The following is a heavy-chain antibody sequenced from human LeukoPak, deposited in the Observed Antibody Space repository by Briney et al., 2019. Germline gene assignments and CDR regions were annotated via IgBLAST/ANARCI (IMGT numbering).Heavy chain of an antibody. J-gene: IGHJ4*02. V-gene: IGHV5-51*01. D-gene: IGHD6-19*01. CDR2: IYPGDSNT. Sequence: GESLKISCKGSGYAFSMYWIAWVRQMTGKGLECMGIIYPGDSNTRYSPSFQGQVTISADKSINTAYLQWSTLKASDIAMYYCARRGAGDYFDYWGQGALVTVSS. CDR3: ARRGAGDYFDY. CDR1: GYAFSMYW.